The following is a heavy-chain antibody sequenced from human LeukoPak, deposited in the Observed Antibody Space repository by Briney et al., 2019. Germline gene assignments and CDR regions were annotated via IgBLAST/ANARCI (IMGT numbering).Heavy chain of an antibody. V-gene: IGHV1-18*01. CDR1: GYTFSDYG. J-gene: IGHJ5*02. CDR2: TSAYNGNK. D-gene: IGHD2-15*01. Sequence: ASVKVSCKASGYTFSDYGISWVRQAPGQGLEWMGWTSAYNGNKNYAQKFQGRLTMTAETSTSTAYMELRSLRSDDTAVYYCARGYCSGGSCQRVRFDPWGQGTLVTVSS. CDR3: ARGYCSGGSCQRVRFDP.